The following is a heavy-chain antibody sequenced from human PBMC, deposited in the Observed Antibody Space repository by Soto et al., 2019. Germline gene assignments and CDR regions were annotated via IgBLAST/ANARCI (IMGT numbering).Heavy chain of an antibody. Sequence: PSETLSLTCTVSGGSISRGNYFWIWIRQPPGKGLEWLGYIYYTGTTYYNPSFEGRVTISVDASKNQFSLKLSSVTAADTAVYYCAREGEDASSYNWFDPWGQGTLVTVSS. CDR3: AREGEDASSYNWFDP. CDR2: IYYTGTT. V-gene: IGHV4-30-4*08. J-gene: IGHJ5*02. CDR1: GGSISRGNYF. D-gene: IGHD6-13*01.